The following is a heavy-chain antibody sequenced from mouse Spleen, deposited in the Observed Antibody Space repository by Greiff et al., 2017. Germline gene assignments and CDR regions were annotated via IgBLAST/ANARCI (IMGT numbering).Heavy chain of an antibody. CDR2: ISYDGSN. Sequence: EVKLMESGPGLVKPSQSLSLTCSVTGYSITSGYYWNWIRQFPGNKLEWMGYISYDGSNNYNPSLKNRISITRDTSKNQFFLKLNSVTTEDTATYYCAREDDYVWFAYWGQGTLVTVSA. J-gene: IGHJ3*01. D-gene: IGHD2-4*01. CDR1: GYSITSGYY. V-gene: IGHV3-6*01. CDR3: AREDDYVWFAY.